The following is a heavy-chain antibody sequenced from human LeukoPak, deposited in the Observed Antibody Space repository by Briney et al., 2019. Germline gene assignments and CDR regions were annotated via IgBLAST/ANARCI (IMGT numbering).Heavy chain of an antibody. CDR3: ARKQLASSGFHFDY. Sequence: SETLSLTCAVYGGSFSGYYWSWIRQPPGKGLEWIGEINHRGSTNYNPSLKSRVTISVDTSKNQFSLNLSSVTAADTAVYYCARKQLASSGFHFDYWGQGTLVTVSS. J-gene: IGHJ4*02. V-gene: IGHV4-34*01. D-gene: IGHD6-13*01. CDR1: GGSFSGYY. CDR2: INHRGST.